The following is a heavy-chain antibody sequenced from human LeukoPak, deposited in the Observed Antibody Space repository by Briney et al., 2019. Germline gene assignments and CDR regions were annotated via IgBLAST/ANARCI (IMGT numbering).Heavy chain of an antibody. CDR2: ISGSGGST. J-gene: IGHJ4*02. D-gene: IGHD3-16*02. CDR1: GFTFSSYA. CDR3: AKDRVSWAYYDYVWGSYRSYYFDY. V-gene: IGHV3-23*01. Sequence: GGSLRLSCAASGFTFSSYAMSWVRQAPGKGLEWVSAISGSGGSTYYADSVKGRFTISRDNSKNTLYLQMNSLRAEDTAVYYCAKDRVSWAYYDYVWGSYRSYYFDYWGQGTLVTVSS.